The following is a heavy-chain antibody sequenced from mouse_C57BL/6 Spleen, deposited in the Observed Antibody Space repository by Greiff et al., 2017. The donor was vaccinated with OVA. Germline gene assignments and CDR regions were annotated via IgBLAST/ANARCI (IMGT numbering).Heavy chain of an antibody. D-gene: IGHD2-4*01. Sequence: EVQVVESEGGLVQPGSSMKLSCTASGFTFSDYYMAWVRQVPEKGLEWVANINYDGSSTYYLDSLKSRFIISRDNAKNILYLQMSSLKSEDTATYYCASRDMINAMDYWGQGTSVTVSS. J-gene: IGHJ4*01. CDR1: GFTFSDYY. CDR3: ASRDMINAMDY. CDR2: INYDGSST. V-gene: IGHV5-16*01.